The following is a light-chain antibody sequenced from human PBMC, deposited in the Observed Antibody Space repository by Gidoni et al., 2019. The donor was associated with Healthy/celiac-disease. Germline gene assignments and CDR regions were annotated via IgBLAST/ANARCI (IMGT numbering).Light chain of an antibody. J-gene: IGKJ5*01. V-gene: IGKV3-15*01. Sequence: IVMTQSPTTLSVSPGERATLSCKASQSVSSNLAWYQLKPGQAPRLLTYGASTMATGIPARFSGSGSGTEFTLTISSLQSEDFAFYYCQQYNNLITFGQGTRLEIK. CDR3: QQYNNLIT. CDR2: GAS. CDR1: QSVSSN.